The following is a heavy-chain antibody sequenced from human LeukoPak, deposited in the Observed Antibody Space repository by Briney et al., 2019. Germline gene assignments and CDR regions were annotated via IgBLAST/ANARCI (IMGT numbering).Heavy chain of an antibody. J-gene: IGHJ5*02. CDR2: IRYDGSNK. CDR3: AREGIAAAGRTYNWFDP. Sequence: GGSLRLSCAASGFTFSSYGMHWVRQAPGKGLEWVAFIRYDGSNKYYADSVKGRFTISRDNSKNTLYLQMNSLRAEDTAVYYCAREGIAAAGRTYNWFDPWGQGTLVTVSS. V-gene: IGHV3-30*02. D-gene: IGHD6-13*01. CDR1: GFTFSSYG.